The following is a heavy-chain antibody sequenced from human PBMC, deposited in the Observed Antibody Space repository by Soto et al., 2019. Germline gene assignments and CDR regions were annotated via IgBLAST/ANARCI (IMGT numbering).Heavy chain of an antibody. V-gene: IGHV5-10-1*01. J-gene: IGHJ4*02. CDR1: GYSFTSYW. Sequence: PGESLKISCKGSGYSFTSYWISWVRQMPGKGLEWMGRIDPSDSYTNYSPYFQGHVTITADKSISTAYLQWSGLKASDTAMYYCASLPAYYYDSSGYYPFDYWGQGTLVTVSS. CDR3: ASLPAYYYDSSGYYPFDY. D-gene: IGHD3-22*01. CDR2: IDPSDSYT.